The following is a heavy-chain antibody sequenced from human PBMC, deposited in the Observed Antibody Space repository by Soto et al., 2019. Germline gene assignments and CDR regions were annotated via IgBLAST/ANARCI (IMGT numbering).Heavy chain of an antibody. CDR3: ARGPCGADCHSAY. Sequence: PGGYLRLSCAASGFTFSSYNMNWVRQAPGKGLEWVSSIGSSSNYKYYADSVKDRFTISRDNAKNSLYLQMNSLRVEDTAVYYCARGPCGADCHSAYWGQGTLVTVSS. CDR1: GFTFSSYN. D-gene: IGHD2-21*02. CDR2: IGSSSNYK. J-gene: IGHJ4*02. V-gene: IGHV3-21*01.